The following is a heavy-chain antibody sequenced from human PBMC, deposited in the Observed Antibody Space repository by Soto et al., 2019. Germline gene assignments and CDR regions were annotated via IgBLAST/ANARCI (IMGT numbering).Heavy chain of an antibody. CDR2: TSSSGGNK. Sequence: EVQLLESGGGLVQSGGSLRLSCAASGFTFNNYAMTWVRQAPGKGLEWVSSTSSSGGNKYYAESVKGRFTISRDNSRNTLYLQMNSLGAEDTAVYYCAKHYGVGSLGGRYFDLWCRGTLVTVSS. D-gene: IGHD3-10*01. CDR3: AKHYGVGSLGGRYFDL. J-gene: IGHJ2*01. CDR1: GFTFNNYA. V-gene: IGHV3-23*01.